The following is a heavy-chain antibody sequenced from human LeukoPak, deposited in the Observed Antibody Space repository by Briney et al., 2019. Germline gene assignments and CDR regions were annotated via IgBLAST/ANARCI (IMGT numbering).Heavy chain of an antibody. D-gene: IGHD3-16*02. V-gene: IGHV3-23*01. CDR3: AKRGDDYVWGSYRLLDY. CDR2: ISGSGGST. Sequence: GGSLRLSCAASGFTFSSYAMSWVRQAPGKGLEWVSAISGSGGSTYYADSVKGRFTISRDNSKNTLYLQMSSLRAEDTAVYYCAKRGDDYVWGSYRLLDYWGQGTLVTVSS. CDR1: GFTFSSYA. J-gene: IGHJ4*02.